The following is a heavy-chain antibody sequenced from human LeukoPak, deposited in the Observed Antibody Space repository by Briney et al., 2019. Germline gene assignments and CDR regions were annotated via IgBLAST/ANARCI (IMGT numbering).Heavy chain of an antibody. CDR3: ARVHYCSSTSCYINWFDP. CDR2: INPNSGGT. D-gene: IGHD2-2*02. Sequence: ASVKVSCKASGYTFTGYYMHWVRQAPGQGLEWMGWINPNSGGTNYAQKFQGRVTMTRDTSISTAYMELSRLRSDDTAVYYCARVHYCSSTSCYINWFDPWGQGTLVTVSS. J-gene: IGHJ5*02. V-gene: IGHV1-2*02. CDR1: GYTFTGYY.